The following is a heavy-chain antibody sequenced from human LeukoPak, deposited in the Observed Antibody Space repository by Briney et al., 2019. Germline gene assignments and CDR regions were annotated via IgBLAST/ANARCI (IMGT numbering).Heavy chain of an antibody. CDR3: ATPGTLGYCTNGVCYSQDAFDI. J-gene: IGHJ3*02. V-gene: IGHV1-2*02. Sequence: ASVKVSCKASGYTFTSYDINWVRQAPGQGLEWMGWINPNSGGTNYAQKFQGRVTMTRDTSISTAYMELSRLRSDDTAVYYCATPGTLGYCTNGVCYSQDAFDIWGQGTMVTVSS. CDR1: GYTFTSYD. D-gene: IGHD2-8*01. CDR2: INPNSGGT.